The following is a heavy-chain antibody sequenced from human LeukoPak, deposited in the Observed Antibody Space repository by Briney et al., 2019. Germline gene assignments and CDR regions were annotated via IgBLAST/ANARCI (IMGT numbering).Heavy chain of an antibody. D-gene: IGHD3-9*01. Sequence: PSETLSLTCTVSGGSINSYYWSWIRQPPGKELEWIGYIYYSGSSNYNPSLKSRVTISVDTSKNQFSLKLSSVTAADTAVYYCARHADILTGFPFDYWGQGTLVTVSS. V-gene: IGHV4-59*08. CDR2: IYYSGSS. CDR3: ARHADILTGFPFDY. J-gene: IGHJ4*02. CDR1: GGSINSYY.